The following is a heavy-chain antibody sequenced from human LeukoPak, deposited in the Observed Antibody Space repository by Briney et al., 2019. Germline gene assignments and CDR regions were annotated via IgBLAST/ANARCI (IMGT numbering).Heavy chain of an antibody. J-gene: IGHJ4*02. Sequence: PSETLSLTCAVYGGSFSGYYWSWIRQPPGKGLEWIGEINHSGSTNYNPSLKSRVTISVDTSKNQFSLKLSSVTAEDTAVYYCARVRPADYDLDWGQGTLVTVSS. D-gene: IGHD3-22*01. CDR1: GGSFSGYY. CDR2: INHSGST. V-gene: IGHV4-34*01. CDR3: ARVRPADYDLD.